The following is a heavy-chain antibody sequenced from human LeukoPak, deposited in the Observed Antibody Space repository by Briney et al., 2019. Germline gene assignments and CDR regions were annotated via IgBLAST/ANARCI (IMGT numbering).Heavy chain of an antibody. CDR2: IYGGGTT. Sequence: PGGSLRLSCAASGFTVSSNYMSWVRQAPGKGLEWVSVIYGGGTTKYTDSVKGRFTISRDNAKNTLYLQMNSLRAEDTAVYYCATSYRGKYRAFDSWGQGTMVTVSS. D-gene: IGHD1-26*01. J-gene: IGHJ3*02. CDR3: ATSYRGKYRAFDS. V-gene: IGHV3-53*01. CDR1: GFTVSSNY.